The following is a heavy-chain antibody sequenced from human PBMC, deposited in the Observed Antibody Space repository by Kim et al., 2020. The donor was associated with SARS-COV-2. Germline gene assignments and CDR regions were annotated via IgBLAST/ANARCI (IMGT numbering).Heavy chain of an antibody. Sequence: SETLSLTCTVSGGSISSSSYYWGWIRQPPGKGLEWIGSIYYSGSTYYNPSLKSRVTISVDTSKNQFSLKLSSVTAADTAVYYCASPDCSGGSCYIWGDAFDIWGQGTMVTVSS. CDR2: IYYSGST. CDR3: ASPDCSGGSCYIWGDAFDI. J-gene: IGHJ3*02. V-gene: IGHV4-39*01. D-gene: IGHD2-15*01. CDR1: GGSISSSSYY.